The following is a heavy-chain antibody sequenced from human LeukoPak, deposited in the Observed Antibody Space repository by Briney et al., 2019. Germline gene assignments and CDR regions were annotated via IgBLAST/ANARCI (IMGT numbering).Heavy chain of an antibody. V-gene: IGHV4-4*07. CDR1: GGSISNYY. Sequence: SETLSLTCTVSGGSISNYYWSWIRQPAGKGLEWIGRIYSSGSTSYNPSVKSGVTMSVDTSKNQVSLTLSSVTAADTAIYYCARDAVTTNHCRGTACYPINWFDPWGQGALVTVSS. CDR2: IYSSGST. CDR3: ARDAVTTNHCRGTACYPINWFDP. D-gene: IGHD4-11*01. J-gene: IGHJ5*02.